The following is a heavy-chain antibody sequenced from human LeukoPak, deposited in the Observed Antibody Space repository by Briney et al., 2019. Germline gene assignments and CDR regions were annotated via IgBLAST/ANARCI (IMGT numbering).Heavy chain of an antibody. CDR1: GFTFSDYY. D-gene: IGHD6-13*01. Sequence: PGGSLRLSCAAPGFTFSDYYMSWIRQAPGKGLEWLSYISPSGIHTPYADSVKGRFTVSRDNAKNSLSLELNSLRVDDTAIYYCARVGSTAEAGTPDYWGQGTLVTASS. J-gene: IGHJ4*02. CDR3: ARVGSTAEAGTPDY. CDR2: ISPSGIHT. V-gene: IGHV3-11*06.